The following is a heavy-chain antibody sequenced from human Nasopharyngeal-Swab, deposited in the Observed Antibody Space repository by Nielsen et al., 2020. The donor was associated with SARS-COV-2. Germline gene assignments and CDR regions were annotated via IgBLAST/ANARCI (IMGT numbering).Heavy chain of an antibody. CDR2: ISWNSGSI. CDR1: GFTFDDYA. CDR3: ATVDYAVNY. V-gene: IGHV3-9*01. D-gene: IGHD4-17*01. Sequence: SLKISCAASGFTFDDYAMHWVRQAPGKGLEWVSGISWNSGSIGYADSVKGRFTISRDNAKNSLYLQMNSLRAEDTALYYYATVDYAVNYWGQGTLVTVSS. J-gene: IGHJ4*02.